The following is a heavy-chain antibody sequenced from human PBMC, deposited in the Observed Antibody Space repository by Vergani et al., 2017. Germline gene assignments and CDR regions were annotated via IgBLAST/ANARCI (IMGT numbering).Heavy chain of an antibody. D-gene: IGHD4-11*01. CDR2: IKSDGSIT. CDR3: AKAGSVASESLQYNYYMDV. J-gene: IGHJ6*03. CDR1: GFSFNSYW. Sequence: DVHLAESGGGFFQPGGSLRLSCSASGFSFNSYWMHWVRQVPGKGLLWVSRIKSDGSITAYADSVKGRFTISRDNAQNTLYLQMNSLRTEDSAVYYCAKAGSVASESLQYNYYMDVWVRGTTVTVS. V-gene: IGHV3-74*03.